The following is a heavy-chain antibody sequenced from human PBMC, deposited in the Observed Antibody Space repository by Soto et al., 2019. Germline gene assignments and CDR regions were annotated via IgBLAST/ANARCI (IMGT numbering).Heavy chain of an antibody. CDR3: ARAVHERYYYYYMDV. Sequence: PSETLSLTCTVSGGSISSYYWSWIRQPPGKGLEWIGYINYSGSTNYNPSLKSRVTISVDTSKNQFSLKLSSVTAADTAVYYCARAVHERYYYYYMDVWGKGTTVTVFS. CDR1: GGSISSYY. CDR2: INYSGST. J-gene: IGHJ6*03. V-gene: IGHV4-59*01.